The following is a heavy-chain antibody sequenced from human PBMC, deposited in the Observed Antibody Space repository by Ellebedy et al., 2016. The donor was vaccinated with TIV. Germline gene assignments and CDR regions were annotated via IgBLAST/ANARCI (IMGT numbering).Heavy chain of an antibody. CDR1: GFTFSSYA. Sequence: PGGSLRLSCAASGFTFSSYAMSWVRQAPGKGLEWVSGISGSGDDSYHADSVRGRFSISRDNSKSTLYLQMTSLRAEDTAVYYCAKTVVSTGNTGYDAFDIWGQGTVVTVSS. D-gene: IGHD1-7*01. CDR2: ISGSGDDS. V-gene: IGHV3-23*01. J-gene: IGHJ3*02. CDR3: AKTVVSTGNTGYDAFDI.